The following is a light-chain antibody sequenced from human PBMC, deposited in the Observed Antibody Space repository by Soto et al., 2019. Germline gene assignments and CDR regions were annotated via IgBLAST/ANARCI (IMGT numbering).Light chain of an antibody. Sequence: EIVLTQSPGTLSLSPGERATLSCRASQSVRSSYLAWYQQKPGQAPRLLIYGASSKATGIPDRISGSGSGTDFTLTICRLEPEDFAVYYCQQYGSSPRTFGQGTKVEIK. CDR3: QQYGSSPRT. V-gene: IGKV3-20*01. CDR2: GAS. J-gene: IGKJ1*01. CDR1: QSVRSSY.